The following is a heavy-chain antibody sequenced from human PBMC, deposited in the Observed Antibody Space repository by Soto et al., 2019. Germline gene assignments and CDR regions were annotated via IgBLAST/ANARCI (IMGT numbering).Heavy chain of an antibody. CDR2: INHSGYT. Sequence: QVQLQQWGAGLLKPSETLSLTCAVYGGSFRGYYWSWIRQPPGKGLEWIAEINHSGYTNYNPSLKSRVTISVDTSKNHFSLKLSSVIAADTAVYFCARLGFCSGDSCARDYWGQGTLVTVSS. CDR3: ARLGFCSGDSCARDY. J-gene: IGHJ4*02. CDR1: GGSFRGYY. D-gene: IGHD2-15*01. V-gene: IGHV4-34*01.